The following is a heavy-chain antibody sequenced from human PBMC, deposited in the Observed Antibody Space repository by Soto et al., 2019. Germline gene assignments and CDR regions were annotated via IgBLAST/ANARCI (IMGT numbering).Heavy chain of an antibody. D-gene: IGHD6-13*01. J-gene: IGHJ4*02. Sequence: GASVKVSCKASGYTFTSYGISWVRQAPGQGLEWVGWISAYNGNTNYAQKLQGRVTMTTDTSTSTAYMELSSVTAADTAVYYCARAGFRSDSSSWYFYFDYWGQGTLVTVSS. CDR2: ISAYNGNT. V-gene: IGHV1-18*01. CDR3: ARAGFRSDSSSWYFYFDY. CDR1: GYTFTSYG.